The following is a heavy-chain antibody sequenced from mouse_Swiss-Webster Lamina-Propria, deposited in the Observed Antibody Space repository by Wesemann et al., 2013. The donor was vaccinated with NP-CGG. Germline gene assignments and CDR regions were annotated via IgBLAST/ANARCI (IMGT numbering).Heavy chain of an antibody. CDR2: ISNGGGST. CDR3: ARHDGSSYYFDY. D-gene: IGHD1-1*01. Sequence: GGSLKLSCAASGFTFSSYTMSWVRQTPEKRLEWVAYISNGGGSTYYPDTVKGRFTISRDNAKNTLYLQMSSLKSEDTAMYYCARHDGSSYYFDYWGQGTTLTVSS. CDR1: GFTFSSYT. V-gene: IGHV5-12-2*01. J-gene: IGHJ2*01.